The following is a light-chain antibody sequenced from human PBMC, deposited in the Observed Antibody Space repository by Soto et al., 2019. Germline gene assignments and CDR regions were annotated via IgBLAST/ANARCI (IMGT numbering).Light chain of an antibody. Sequence: AIQMTQSPSSLSASVGDGVIITCRASQAIRTELGWYQQRPGKAPKLLIYGTSNLQSGVPSRFSGSGSGTDFTLTINGLQPEDFATYYCLQDYSYPRTFGQGTKVDVK. J-gene: IGKJ1*01. CDR1: QAIRTE. CDR3: LQDYSYPRT. V-gene: IGKV1-6*01. CDR2: GTS.